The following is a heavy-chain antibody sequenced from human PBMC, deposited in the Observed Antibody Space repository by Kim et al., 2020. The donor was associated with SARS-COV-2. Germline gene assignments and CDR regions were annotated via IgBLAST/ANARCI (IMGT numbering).Heavy chain of an antibody. D-gene: IGHD6-19*01. CDR2: INPNGGGT. V-gene: IGHV1-2*06. Sequence: ASVKVSCKASGYTFTGYYLHWVRQAPGKGLEWMGRINPNGGGTNYAQKFQGMVTMTRDTSISTAYMELSSLISDDTAVYYCARGEMGTAVSNYWGQGTLVTVSS. CDR1: GYTFTGYY. J-gene: IGHJ4*02. CDR3: ARGEMGTAVSNY.